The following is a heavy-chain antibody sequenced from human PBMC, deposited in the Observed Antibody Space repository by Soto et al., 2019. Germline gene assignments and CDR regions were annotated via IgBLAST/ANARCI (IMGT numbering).Heavy chain of an antibody. CDR3: ARDQTYYDSRYGMDV. CDR1: GFAFSGYA. J-gene: IGHJ6*02. CDR2: ISYDGSSQ. D-gene: IGHD3-16*01. Sequence: RMVESGGNVVQPGRSLGLSCAVSGFAFSGYAMHWVRQAPGKGLEWVACISYDGSSQVYADSVKGRFTISRDNSERTLSLQMNSLRPEDTAVYYCARDQTYYDSRYGMDVWGQGTTVTVSS. V-gene: IGHV3-30*04.